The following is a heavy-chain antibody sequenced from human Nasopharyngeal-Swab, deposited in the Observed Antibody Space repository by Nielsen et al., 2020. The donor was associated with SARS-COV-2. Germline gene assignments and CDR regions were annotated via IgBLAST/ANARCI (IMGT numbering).Heavy chain of an antibody. CDR1: GFTFDDYA. D-gene: IGHD5-18*01. V-gene: IGHV3-74*01. Sequence: GGSLRLSCAASGFTFDDYAMHWVRQAPGKGLVWVSRINSDGSSTSYADSVKGRFTISRDNAKNTLFLQMNSLRGEDTAVYYCASPRHSYGTYYYYGMDVWGQGTTVTVSS. CDR2: INSDGSST. CDR3: ASPRHSYGTYYYYGMDV. J-gene: IGHJ6*02.